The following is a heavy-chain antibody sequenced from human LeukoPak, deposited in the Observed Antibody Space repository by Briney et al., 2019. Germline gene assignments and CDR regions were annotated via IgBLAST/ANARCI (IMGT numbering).Heavy chain of an antibody. V-gene: IGHV4-59*01. CDR3: ARGDGYNYPFDS. CDR1: VGSISSYY. J-gene: IGHJ4*02. D-gene: IGHD5-24*01. CDR2: VYFTGST. Sequence: SETLSLTCAVSVGSISSYYWSWIRQPPVKGLDWIGNVYFTGSTKNNPSLTSRVTISIDTSRNQFSLKLSSVTAADTAVYYCARGDGYNYPFDSWGQGTLVTVSS.